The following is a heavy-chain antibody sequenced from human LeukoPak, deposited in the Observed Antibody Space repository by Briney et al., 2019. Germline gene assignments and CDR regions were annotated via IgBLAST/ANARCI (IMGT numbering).Heavy chain of an antibody. CDR2: ISSSGSTI. CDR1: GFTFSSHE. J-gene: IGHJ4*02. CDR3: AREETYYYGSGNNFDY. V-gene: IGHV3-48*03. Sequence: QAGGSLRLSCAASGFTFSSHEMNWVRQAPGKGLEWVSYISSSGSTIYYADSVKGRFTISRDNAKNSLYLQMNSLRAEDTAVYYCAREETYYYGSGNNFDYWGQGTLVTVSS. D-gene: IGHD3-10*01.